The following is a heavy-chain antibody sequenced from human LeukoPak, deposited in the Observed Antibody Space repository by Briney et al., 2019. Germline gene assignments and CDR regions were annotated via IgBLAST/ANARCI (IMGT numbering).Heavy chain of an antibody. D-gene: IGHD1-26*01. CDR3: ARHVGATRDLDP. Sequence: ASVKVSCRASGYPITGYYIHWVRQAPGQGLEWMGWINPDSGVTDHSQQFQGRVTMTRDTSINTAYMEISSLRFDDTALYYCARHVGATRDLDPWGQGTLVTVSS. CDR1: GYPITGYY. V-gene: IGHV1-2*02. CDR2: INPDSGVT. J-gene: IGHJ5*02.